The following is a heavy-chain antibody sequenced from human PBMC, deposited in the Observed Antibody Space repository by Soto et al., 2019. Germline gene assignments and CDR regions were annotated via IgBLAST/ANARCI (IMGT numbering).Heavy chain of an antibody. CDR1: GFTFSSYE. V-gene: IGHV3-48*03. CDR3: AKGGFCENIQH. Sequence: GGSLRLSCAASGFTFSSYEMNWVRQAPGKGLEWVSYISSSGSTIYYADSVKGRFTISRDNAKNSLYLQMNSLRAEDTAVYYCAKGGFCENIQHWGQGTLVTVSS. D-gene: IGHD3-22*01. CDR2: ISSSGSTI. J-gene: IGHJ1*01.